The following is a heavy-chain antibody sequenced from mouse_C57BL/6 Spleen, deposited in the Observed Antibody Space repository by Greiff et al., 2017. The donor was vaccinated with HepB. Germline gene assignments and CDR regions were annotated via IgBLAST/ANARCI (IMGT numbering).Heavy chain of an antibody. D-gene: IGHD1-1*01. J-gene: IGHJ4*01. V-gene: IGHV5-17*01. Sequence: EVKLMESGGGLVKPGGSLKLSCAASGFTFSDYGMYWVRQAPEKGLVWVAYISSGSSTIYYADTVKGRFTISRDNAKNTLFLQMTSLRSEDTAMYYCARDYGAMDYWGQGTSVTVSS. CDR2: ISSGSSTI. CDR1: GFTFSDYG. CDR3: ARDYGAMDY.